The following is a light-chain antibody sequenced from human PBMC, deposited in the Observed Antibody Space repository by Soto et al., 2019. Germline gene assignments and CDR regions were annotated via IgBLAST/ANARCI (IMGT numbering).Light chain of an antibody. CDR3: HQYHIYPVT. V-gene: IGKV1-5*03. Sequence: DIQMTQSPSTLSASVGDRVTITCRTSQSVSTWLAWYQQKPGKAPKLLIHNASTLENGVPSRFSGSGSGTDFTLTISSLQPDDFATYYCHQYHIYPVTFGGGTKVEIK. CDR1: QSVSTW. CDR2: NAS. J-gene: IGKJ4*01.